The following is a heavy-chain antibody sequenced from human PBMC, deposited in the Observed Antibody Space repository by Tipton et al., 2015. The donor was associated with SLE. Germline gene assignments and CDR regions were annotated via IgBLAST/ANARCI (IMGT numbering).Heavy chain of an antibody. J-gene: IGHJ4*02. Sequence: LRLSCAVSGYSISSGYYWGWIRQPPGKGLEWIGSIYHSGSTYYNPSLKSRVTISVDTSKNQFSLKLSSVTAADTAVYYCARHWGVVPAAEALDYWGQGTLVTVSS. CDR3: ARHWGVVPAAEALDY. V-gene: IGHV4-38-2*01. CDR1: GYSISSGYY. D-gene: IGHD2-2*01. CDR2: IYHSGST.